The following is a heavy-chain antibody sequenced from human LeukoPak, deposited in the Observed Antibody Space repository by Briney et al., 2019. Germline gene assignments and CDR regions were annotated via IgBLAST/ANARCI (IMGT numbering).Heavy chain of an antibody. D-gene: IGHD5-18*01. V-gene: IGHV4-39*07. CDR2: INDSGST. Sequence: SETLSLTCTVSGGSISSSSYYWGWIRQPPGKGLEWIGTINDSGSTYYNPSLKSRVTISVDTSKNQFSLKLNSVTAADTAVYYCARVKPGLSTMWIQLGWFDPWGQGTLVTVSS. CDR1: GGSISSSSYY. CDR3: ARVKPGLSTMWIQLGWFDP. J-gene: IGHJ5*02.